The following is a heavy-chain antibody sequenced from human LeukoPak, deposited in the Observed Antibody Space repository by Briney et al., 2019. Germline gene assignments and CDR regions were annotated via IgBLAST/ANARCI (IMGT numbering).Heavy chain of an antibody. CDR2: INPSGGST. J-gene: IGHJ5*02. Sequence: GASVKVSCKASGYTFTGYYMHWVRQAPGQGLEWMGIINPSGGSTSYAQRFRGRVTMTRDTSTSTLYMELSSLRSEDTAVYYCARDESRDHYDSSGYYEHWFDPWGQGTLVTVSS. CDR3: ARDESRDHYDSSGYYEHWFDP. V-gene: IGHV1-46*01. CDR1: GYTFTGYY. D-gene: IGHD3-22*01.